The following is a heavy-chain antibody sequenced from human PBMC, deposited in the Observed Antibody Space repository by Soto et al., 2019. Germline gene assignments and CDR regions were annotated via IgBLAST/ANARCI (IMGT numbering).Heavy chain of an antibody. D-gene: IGHD3-3*01. V-gene: IGHV4-59*12. J-gene: IGHJ5*02. Sequence: SETLSLTCTVSGGSISSYYWSWIRQPPGKGLEWIGYIYYSGSTNYNPSLKSRVTISVDTSKNQFSLKLSSVTAADTAVYYCARESSFGHKGFDPWGQGTLVTVSS. CDR3: ARESSFGHKGFDP. CDR2: IYYSGST. CDR1: GGSISSYY.